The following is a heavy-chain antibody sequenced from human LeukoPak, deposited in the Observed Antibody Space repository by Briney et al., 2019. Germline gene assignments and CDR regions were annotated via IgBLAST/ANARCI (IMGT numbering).Heavy chain of an antibody. CDR2: ISDSGGYT. J-gene: IGHJ5*02. Sequence: PGGSLRLSCAASGLSFSSYAMSWVRQAPGKGLEWVSTISDSGGYTYYADSVKGRFTISRDNSKNTLFLQMNSLRAEDTAVYYCAKEAGQYSSSWPNWFDPWGQGTLVTVSS. CDR3: AKEAGQYSSSWPNWFDP. V-gene: IGHV3-23*01. D-gene: IGHD6-13*01. CDR1: GLSFSSYA.